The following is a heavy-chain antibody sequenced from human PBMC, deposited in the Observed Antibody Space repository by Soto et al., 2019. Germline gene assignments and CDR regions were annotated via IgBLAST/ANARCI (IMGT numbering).Heavy chain of an antibody. D-gene: IGHD2-2*01. J-gene: IGHJ5*02. V-gene: IGHV4-61*08. CDR3: ARHLGYCSSTNCYAWFAP. CDR2: IYYSGST. Sequence: TSETLSLTCAVSGGSISSGGYYWSWIRQPPGKGLEWIGYIYYSGSTNYNPSLKSRVTISADTSKNQFSLKLTSVTAADTAVYYCARHLGYCSSTNCYAWFAPWGQGTLVTVSS. CDR1: GGSISSGGYY.